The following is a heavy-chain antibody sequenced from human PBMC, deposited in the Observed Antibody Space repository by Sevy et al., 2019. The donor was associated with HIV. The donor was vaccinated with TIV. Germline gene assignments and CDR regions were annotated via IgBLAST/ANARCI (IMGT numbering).Heavy chain of an antibody. V-gene: IGHV1-46*01. Sequence: ASVKVSCKASGYTFTSYYMHWVRQVPGQGLEWMGIINPSGGSTIYAQKFQGRVTMTRDTSTSTVYMELSSLRSEDTAVYYCARDPLPITMVRGVMGYYFDYWGQGTLVSVSS. J-gene: IGHJ4*02. D-gene: IGHD3-10*01. CDR2: INPSGGST. CDR3: ARDPLPITMVRGVMGYYFDY. CDR1: GYTFTSYY.